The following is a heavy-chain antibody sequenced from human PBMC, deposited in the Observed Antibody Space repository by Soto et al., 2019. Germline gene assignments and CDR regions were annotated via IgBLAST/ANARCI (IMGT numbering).Heavy chain of an antibody. V-gene: IGHV3-11*01. CDR2: ISSSGSTI. Sequence: GGSLRLSCAASGFTFSDYYMSWIRQAPGKGLEWVSYISSSGSTIYYADSVKGRFTISRDNAKNSLYLQMNSLRAEDTAVYYCARGRCSSTSCLARLYYYYYMDVWGKGTTVTVSS. CDR1: GFTFSDYY. D-gene: IGHD2-2*01. CDR3: ARGRCSSTSCLARLYYYYYMDV. J-gene: IGHJ6*03.